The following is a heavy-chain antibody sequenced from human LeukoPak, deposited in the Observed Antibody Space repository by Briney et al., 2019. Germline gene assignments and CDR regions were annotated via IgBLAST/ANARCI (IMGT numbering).Heavy chain of an antibody. CDR3: ARCPMSVAGTGWFDP. CDR2: ISYDGSNK. CDR1: GFTFSSYA. J-gene: IGHJ5*02. D-gene: IGHD6-19*01. Sequence: GGSLRLSCAASGFTFSSYAMHWVRQAPGKGLEWVAVISYDGSNKYYADSVKGRFTISRDNSKNTLYLQMNSLRAEDTAVYYCARCPMSVAGTGWFDPWGQGTLVTVSS. V-gene: IGHV3-30-3*01.